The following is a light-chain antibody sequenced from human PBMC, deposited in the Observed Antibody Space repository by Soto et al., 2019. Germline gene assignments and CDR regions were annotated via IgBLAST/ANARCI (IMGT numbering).Light chain of an antibody. Sequence: DIQRTQSPSTLSGSVGDRVTITCRASQTISSWLAWYQQKPGKAPKLLIYKASTLKSGVPSRFSGSGSGTEFTLTISSLKPDDFETYYCQHYNSYSEAFGQGTKVDI. CDR3: QHYNSYSEA. J-gene: IGKJ1*01. V-gene: IGKV1-5*03. CDR1: QTISSW. CDR2: KAS.